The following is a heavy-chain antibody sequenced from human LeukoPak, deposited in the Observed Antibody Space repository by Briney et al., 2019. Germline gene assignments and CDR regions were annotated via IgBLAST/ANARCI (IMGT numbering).Heavy chain of an antibody. D-gene: IGHD4-11*01. CDR3: VRETRTVPFYYYFDV. Sequence: KASETLSLTCTVSGGSINNYYWSWIRQPAGKGLEWIGRIYTRGSTNYNPSLKSRVTMSVDTSKNQFSLRLSSVTAADTAVYYCVRETRTVPFYYYFDVWGKGTTVAVSS. V-gene: IGHV4-4*07. J-gene: IGHJ6*03. CDR1: GGSINNYY. CDR2: IYTRGST.